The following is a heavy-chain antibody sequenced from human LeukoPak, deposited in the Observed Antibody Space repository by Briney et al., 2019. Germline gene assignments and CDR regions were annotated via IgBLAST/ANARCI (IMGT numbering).Heavy chain of an antibody. J-gene: IGHJ6*02. CDR2: IYPGDSDT. V-gene: IGHV5-51*01. CDR1: GYSFTNYW. Sequence: GESLKISCEGSGYSFTNYWIGWVRQMPGKGLEWMGIIYPGDSDTRYSPSFQGQVTISADKSISTAYLQWSSLKASDTAMYYCARHSASIFGVVPYGMDVWGQGTTVTVSS. D-gene: IGHD3-3*01. CDR3: ARHSASIFGVVPYGMDV.